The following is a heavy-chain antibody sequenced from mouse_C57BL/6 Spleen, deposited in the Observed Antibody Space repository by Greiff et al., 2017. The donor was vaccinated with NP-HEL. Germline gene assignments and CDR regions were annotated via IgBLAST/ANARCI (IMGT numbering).Heavy chain of an antibody. CDR1: GYTFTSYW. V-gene: IGHV1-52*01. J-gene: IGHJ2*01. D-gene: IGHD1-1*01. Sequence: QVQLQQPGAELVRPGSSVKLSCKASGYTFTSYWMHWVKQRPIQGLEWIGNIDPSDSETHYNQKFKDKATLTVDKSSSTAYMQLSSLTSADSAVYYCARSYYYGSSEDYWGQGTTLTVSS. CDR2: IDPSDSET. CDR3: ARSYYYGSSEDY.